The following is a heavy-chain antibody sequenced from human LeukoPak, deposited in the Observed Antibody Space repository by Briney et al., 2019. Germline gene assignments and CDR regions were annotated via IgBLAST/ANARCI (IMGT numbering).Heavy chain of an antibody. D-gene: IGHD2-8*01. Sequence: SETLSLTCTVSGYSISSGYYWGWIRPPPGKGLEWIGNIYHSGSTYYNPSLKSRVTISVDTSKNQFSLKLSSVTAADTAVYYCARTREMVYAPDYWGQGTLVTVSS. J-gene: IGHJ4*02. V-gene: IGHV4-38-2*02. CDR3: ARTREMVYAPDY. CDR2: IYHSGST. CDR1: GYSISSGYY.